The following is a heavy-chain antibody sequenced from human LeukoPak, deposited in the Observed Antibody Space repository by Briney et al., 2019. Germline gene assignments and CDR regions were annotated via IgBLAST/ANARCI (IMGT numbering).Heavy chain of an antibody. CDR3: ARAANIAARDWFDP. D-gene: IGHD6-6*01. CDR2: ISSGSTI. J-gene: IGHJ5*02. V-gene: IGHV3-11*01. CDR1: GFTFSDYY. Sequence: GGSLRLSCAASGFTFSDYYMSWIRQAPGKGLEWVSYISSGSTIYYADSVKGRFTISRDNAKNSLYLQMNSLRAEDTAVYYCARAANIAARDWFDPWGQGTLVTVSS.